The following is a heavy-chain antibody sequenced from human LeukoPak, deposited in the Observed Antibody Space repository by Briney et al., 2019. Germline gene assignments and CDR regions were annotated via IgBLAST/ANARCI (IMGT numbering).Heavy chain of an antibody. CDR2: ISYDGSKK. CDR1: GFTFSSYG. J-gene: IGHJ4*02. Sequence: GGSLRLSCVASGFTFSSYGMHWVRQAPGKGLEWVAVISYDGSKKYCAASVEGRFTISRDSSKNTLYLHMNSLRLEDTAVYYCAKAYCSGASCPADYWGQGTLVTVSS. V-gene: IGHV3-30*18. D-gene: IGHD2-15*01. CDR3: AKAYCSGASCPADY.